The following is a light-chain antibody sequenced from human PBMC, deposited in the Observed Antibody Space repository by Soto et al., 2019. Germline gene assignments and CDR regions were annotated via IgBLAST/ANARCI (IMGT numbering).Light chain of an antibody. Sequence: QSALTQPPSASGSPGQSVTISCTGTSGDVGGYNYVSWYQQHPGKAPKLMIYEVSKRPSGVPDRFSGSKSGNTASLTVSGLQAEDEADYYCSSYAGSLYVFGAGTKLTVL. V-gene: IGLV2-8*01. CDR3: SSYAGSLYV. CDR2: EVS. J-gene: IGLJ1*01. CDR1: SGDVGGYNY.